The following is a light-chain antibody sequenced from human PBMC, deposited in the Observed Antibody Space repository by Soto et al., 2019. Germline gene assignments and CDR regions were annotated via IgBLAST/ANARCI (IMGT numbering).Light chain of an antibody. Sequence: EIVLTQSPGTLSLSPGESATLSCRASQSVDRNFLAWFQHKPGQAPRLLIYDVSNRATGIPDRFSASGSGTDFTLTVSRLAPEDFAVYYCHQYAHSPLTFGGGTKVETK. V-gene: IGKV3-20*01. CDR3: HQYAHSPLT. J-gene: IGKJ4*01. CDR1: QSVDRNF. CDR2: DVS.